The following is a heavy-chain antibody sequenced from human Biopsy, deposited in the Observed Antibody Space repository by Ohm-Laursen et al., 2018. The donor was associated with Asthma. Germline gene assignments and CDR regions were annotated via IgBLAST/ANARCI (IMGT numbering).Heavy chain of an antibody. V-gene: IGHV3-30*04. J-gene: IGHJ4*02. CDR1: RFTYE. CDR2: ISYDGSSI. Sequence: SLRLSCAASRFTYEMHCVRQAPGKGLEWVAVISYDGSSIYYADSVKGRFTISRDNSKNTLSLQMNSLTAEDTAVYYCAKEGVAGTHIEDWGQGTLVTVSS. D-gene: IGHD6-19*01. CDR3: AKEGVAGTHIED.